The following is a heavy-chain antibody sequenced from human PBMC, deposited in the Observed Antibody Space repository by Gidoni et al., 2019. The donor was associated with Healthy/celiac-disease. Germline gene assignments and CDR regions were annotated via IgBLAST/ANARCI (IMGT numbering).Heavy chain of an antibody. CDR3: ARDQLVDTAMASIDY. D-gene: IGHD5-18*01. Sequence: QVQLVESGGGVVQPGRSLRLSCAASGFTFSSYGMHWVRQAPGKGLEWVAVIWYDGSNKYYADSVKGRFTISRDNSKNTLYLQMNSLRAEDTAVYYCARDQLVDTAMASIDYWGQGTLVTVSS. CDR2: IWYDGSNK. J-gene: IGHJ4*02. CDR1: GFTFSSYG. V-gene: IGHV3-33*01.